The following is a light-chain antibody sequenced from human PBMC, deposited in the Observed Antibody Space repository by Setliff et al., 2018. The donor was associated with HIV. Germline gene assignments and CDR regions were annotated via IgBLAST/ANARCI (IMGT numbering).Light chain of an antibody. CDR2: EVS. V-gene: IGLV2-14*02. CDR3: SSYTTSSTYV. CDR1: SSDVGSYNL. J-gene: IGLJ1*01. Sequence: QSALTQPASVSGSPGQSITISCTGTSSDVGSYNLVSWYQHHPGKAPKLMIYEVSKWPSGVSNRFSGSKSGNTASLTISGLQAEGEANYYCSSYTTSSTYVFGPGTKVTVL.